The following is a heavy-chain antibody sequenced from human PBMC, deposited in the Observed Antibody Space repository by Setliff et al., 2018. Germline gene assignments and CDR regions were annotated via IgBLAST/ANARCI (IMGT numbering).Heavy chain of an antibody. CDR2: INHSGST. V-gene: IGHV4-34*01. D-gene: IGHD5-12*01. CDR1: GGSFSGYY. Sequence: SETLSLTCAVYGGSFSGYYWSWIRQPPGKGLEWIGEINHSGSTNYNPSLKSRVTISVDTSKNQFSLKPSSVTAADTAVYYCARSEGRRDGYNWWGQGTLVTVSS. CDR3: ARSEGRRDGYNW. J-gene: IGHJ4*02.